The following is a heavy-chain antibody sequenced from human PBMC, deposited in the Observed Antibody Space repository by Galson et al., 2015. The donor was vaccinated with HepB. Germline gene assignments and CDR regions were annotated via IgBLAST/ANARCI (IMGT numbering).Heavy chain of an antibody. D-gene: IGHD5-12*01. Sequence: SLRLSCAASGFTFSSCAMNWVRQAPGKGLEWVSSISGSDGRTFYADSVKGRFTISRDNSKNTVYLEMDSLRGEDTAVYFCARRGGDSGWGDFDYWGQGTLVTVSS. CDR2: ISGSDGRT. J-gene: IGHJ4*02. V-gene: IGHV3-23*01. CDR3: ARRGGDSGWGDFDY. CDR1: GFTFSSCA.